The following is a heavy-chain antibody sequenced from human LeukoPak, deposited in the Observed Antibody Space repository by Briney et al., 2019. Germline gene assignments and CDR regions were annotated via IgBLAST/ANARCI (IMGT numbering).Heavy chain of an antibody. CDR1: GFTFSSYE. Sequence: HPGGSLRLSCAASGFTFSSYEMNWVRQAPGKGLEWVSYISSSGSTIYYADSVKGRFTISRDNAKNSLYLQMNSLRAEDTAVYYCARDHGYDNGDYVVTALDYWGQGTLVTVSS. D-gene: IGHD4-17*01. CDR3: ARDHGYDNGDYVVTALDY. CDR2: ISSSGSTI. V-gene: IGHV3-48*03. J-gene: IGHJ4*02.